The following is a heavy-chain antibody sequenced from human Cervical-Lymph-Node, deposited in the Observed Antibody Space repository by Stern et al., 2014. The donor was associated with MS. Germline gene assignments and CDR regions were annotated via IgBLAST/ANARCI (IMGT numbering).Heavy chain of an antibody. V-gene: IGHV3-33*01. Sequence: QVQLGQSGGGVVQPGNSLRLSCAASGFGFSGYGMHWVRQAPGNGLAWGALIWYDGSKTYYADSVKGRFTISRDNSRNMLYVQMNSLGAEDTAVYYCARAFGVRGVIDYWGQGTMVTVSS. D-gene: IGHD3-10*01. CDR3: ARAFGVRGVIDY. J-gene: IGHJ4*02. CDR1: GFGFSGYG. CDR2: IWYDGSKT.